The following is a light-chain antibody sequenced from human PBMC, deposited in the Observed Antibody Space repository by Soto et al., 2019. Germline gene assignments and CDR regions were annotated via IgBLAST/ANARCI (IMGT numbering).Light chain of an antibody. CDR1: QSISNY. J-gene: IGKJ5*01. Sequence: DIQMTQSPSSLSASVGDRVTITCRASQSISNYLNCYQHKPGKAPKLMIYAASSLQSGVPSRFSGSGSGTDFTLTISSLQTEDFATYYCQQSYNTPLFGQGTRLEIK. CDR3: QQSYNTPL. CDR2: AAS. V-gene: IGKV1-39*01.